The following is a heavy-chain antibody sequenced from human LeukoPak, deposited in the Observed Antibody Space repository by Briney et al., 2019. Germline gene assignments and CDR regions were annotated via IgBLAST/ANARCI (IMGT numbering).Heavy chain of an antibody. CDR1: GFTFSSYA. CDR2: ISGSGGST. D-gene: IGHD3-10*01. V-gene: IGHV3-23*01. Sequence: GGSLRLSCAASGFTFSSYAMSWVRQAPGKGLEWVSAISGSGGSTYYADSVKGRFTISRDNSKNTLYLQMNSLRAEDTAVYYCAKRWGDGTMVRGVIITSFDYWGQGTLVTVSS. CDR3: AKRWGDGTMVRGVIITSFDY. J-gene: IGHJ4*02.